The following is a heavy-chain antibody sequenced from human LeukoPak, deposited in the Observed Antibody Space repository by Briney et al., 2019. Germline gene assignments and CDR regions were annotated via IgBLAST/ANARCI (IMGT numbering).Heavy chain of an antibody. Sequence: ASVKVSCKASGYTFTGYYMHWVRQAPGQGLEWMGWIDPNSGGTNYAQKFQGRVTMTRDTSISTAYMELSRLRSDDTAVYYCAREIAAAGYAQYWFDPWGQGTLVTVSS. CDR3: AREIAAAGYAQYWFDP. D-gene: IGHD6-13*01. V-gene: IGHV1-2*02. CDR2: IDPNSGGT. J-gene: IGHJ5*02. CDR1: GYTFTGYY.